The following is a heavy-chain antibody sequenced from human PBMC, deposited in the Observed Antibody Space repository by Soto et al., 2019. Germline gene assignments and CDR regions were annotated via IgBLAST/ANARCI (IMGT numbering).Heavy chain of an antibody. V-gene: IGHV3-48*02. CDR2: ISSSSTTI. Sequence: EVQLVESGGGLVQPGGSLRLSCAASGFTFSSYSMNWVRQAPGKGLEWVSYISSSSTTIYYADSVKGRFTISKDNAKNSLYLQINSLSEEDTAVYYCARADWVLTFDYWGQGTLVTVSS. CDR3: ARADWVLTFDY. CDR1: GFTFSSYS. J-gene: IGHJ4*02. D-gene: IGHD3-9*01.